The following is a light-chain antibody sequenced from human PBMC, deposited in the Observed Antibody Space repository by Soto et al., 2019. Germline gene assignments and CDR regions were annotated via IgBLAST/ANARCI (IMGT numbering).Light chain of an antibody. V-gene: IGLV2-14*01. CDR3: TSYTSSSPYV. CDR2: EVR. J-gene: IGLJ1*01. Sequence: ALTQPASVSGSPGQSITISCTGTSSDVGGYNYVSWYQQHPGKAPKLMIYEVRNRPSGISNRFSGSKSGNTASLTISGLQAEDEADYYCTSYTSSSPYVFGTGTKVTVL. CDR1: SSDVGGYNY.